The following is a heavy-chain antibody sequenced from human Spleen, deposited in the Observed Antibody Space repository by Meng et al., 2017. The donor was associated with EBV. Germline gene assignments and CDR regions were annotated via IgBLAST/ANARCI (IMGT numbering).Heavy chain of an antibody. CDR1: GGTFSSYA. CDR2: IIPIFGTA. CDR3: ARGGRIATPSGWFDP. D-gene: IGHD6-13*01. V-gene: IGHV1-69*01. Sequence: QLAQSGAEVKKPGSSVKGSCKASGGTFSSYAISWVRQAPGQGLEWMGGIIPIFGTANYAQKFQGRVTITADESTSTAYMELSSLRSEDTAVYYCARGGRIATPSGWFDPWGQGTLVTVSS. J-gene: IGHJ5*02.